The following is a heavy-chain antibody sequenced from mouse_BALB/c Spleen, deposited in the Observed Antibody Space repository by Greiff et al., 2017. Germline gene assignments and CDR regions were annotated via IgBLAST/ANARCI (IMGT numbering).Heavy chain of an antibody. J-gene: IGHJ3*01. CDR1: GYTFSSYW. CDR3: GLWLRRAWFAY. D-gene: IGHD2-2*01. V-gene: IGHV1-9*01. Sequence: VQRVESGAELMKPGASVKISCKATGYTFSSYWIEWVKQRPGHGLEWIGEILPGSGSTNYNEKFKGKATFTADTSSNTAYMQLSSLTSEDSAVYYCGLWLRRAWFAYWGQGTLVTVSA. CDR2: ILPGSGST.